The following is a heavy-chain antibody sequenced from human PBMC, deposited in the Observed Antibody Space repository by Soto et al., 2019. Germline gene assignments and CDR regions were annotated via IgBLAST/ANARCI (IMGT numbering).Heavy chain of an antibody. CDR1: GFNLSSNA. D-gene: IGHD1-26*01. CDR3: SKGEEWERGPGDF. CDR2: TSVSGAST. V-gene: IGHV3-23*01. Sequence: GGSMTLSCAVSGFNLSSNAMNWVRPVPGKGLEWVSSTSVSGASTYYEDAVRGRFTLSRDNSKNTRYLQMNSLRVEDTAVYYCSKGEEWERGPGDFWGQGTVVTVSS. J-gene: IGHJ4*02.